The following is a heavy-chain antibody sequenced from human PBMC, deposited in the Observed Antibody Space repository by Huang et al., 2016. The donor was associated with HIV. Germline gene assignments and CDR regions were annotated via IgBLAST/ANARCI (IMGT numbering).Heavy chain of an antibody. Sequence: QVPLVQSGAEVKTPGASVKVSCAASNYNFGSHGISWVRQAPGQGLEWMGWSRGDNGDTKDAQKCQARVTMPRETPATTAYMELTSLRFDDTAVYYCARSGFGVVITTTLDYYYMDVWGTGTTVTVSS. CDR3: ARSGFGVVITTTLDYYYMDV. V-gene: IGHV1-18*01. CDR1: NYNFGSHG. CDR2: SRGDNGDT. D-gene: IGHD3-3*01. J-gene: IGHJ6*03.